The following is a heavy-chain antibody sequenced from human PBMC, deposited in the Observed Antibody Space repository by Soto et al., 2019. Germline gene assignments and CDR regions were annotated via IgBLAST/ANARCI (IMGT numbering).Heavy chain of an antibody. CDR3: ARAPLESYNFWSVYYIHAFDI. CDR1: GYSFSNCS. V-gene: IGHV5-51*01. Sequence: EVQLVQSGAEVKKPGESLKISCKGSGYSFSNCSIGWMRQVPGKGLEWMGIIYPGDSDTRYSPSFQGQVSISTDNSITTAYLQWSSLKASDTAMYYCARAPLESYNFWSVYYIHAFDIWGQGTMVTVSS. J-gene: IGHJ3*02. CDR2: IYPGDSDT. D-gene: IGHD3-3*01.